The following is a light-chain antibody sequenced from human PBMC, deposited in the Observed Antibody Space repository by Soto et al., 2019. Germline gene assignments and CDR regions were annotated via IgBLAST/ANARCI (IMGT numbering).Light chain of an antibody. Sequence: QSVLIQPPSVSGSPGQSVTISCTGTSSDVGSYDYVSWYQQHPGTVPKLMIYDVNNQPSGVSNRFSGSKSGNTASLTISGLQAEDEADYYCSSYTSSSTLDHYVFGTGTKVTVL. CDR2: DVN. V-gene: IGLV2-14*01. J-gene: IGLJ1*01. CDR3: SSYTSSSTLDHYV. CDR1: SSDVGSYDY.